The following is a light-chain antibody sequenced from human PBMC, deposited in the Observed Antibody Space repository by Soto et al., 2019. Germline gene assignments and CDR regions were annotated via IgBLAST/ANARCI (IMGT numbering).Light chain of an antibody. V-gene: IGKV4-1*01. CDR1: QSVLYSSNNNNY. CDR2: WAS. CDR3: LQYLNIPRT. Sequence: DIVMTQSPDSLAVSLGETATINCKSSQSVLYSSNNNNYLAWYQQKPGQPPKLLISWASTRQFGVPDRFSGSGSGTDFTLTISSLQAEDVAVYFCLQYLNIPRTFGQGTKVDIK. J-gene: IGKJ1*01.